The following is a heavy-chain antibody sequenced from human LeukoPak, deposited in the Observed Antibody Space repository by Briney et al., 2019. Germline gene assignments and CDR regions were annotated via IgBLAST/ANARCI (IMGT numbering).Heavy chain of an antibody. CDR1: GYSISSGYY. CDR3: ARHGVAGTPYYFDY. D-gene: IGHD6-19*01. V-gene: IGHV4-38-2*01. J-gene: IGHJ4*02. CDR2: IYHSGST. Sequence: PSETLSLTCAVSGYSISSGYYWGWIRQPPGKGLEWIGSIYHSGSTYYNPSLKSQVTISVDTSKNQFSLKLSSVTAADTAVYYCARHGVAGTPYYFDYWGQGTLVTVSS.